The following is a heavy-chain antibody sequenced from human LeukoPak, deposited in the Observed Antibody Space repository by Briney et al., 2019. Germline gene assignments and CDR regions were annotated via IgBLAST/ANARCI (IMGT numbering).Heavy chain of an antibody. D-gene: IGHD3-22*01. Sequence: GGSLRLSCAASGFTISSYGMHWVRQAPGKGLEWVAVIWYDGSNKYYPDSVKGRFTISRDNSKNNLYLQMNSQRAEETAVGCCARDQHDSSGFYIWGQRTMVTVST. V-gene: IGHV3-33*01. J-gene: IGHJ3*02. CDR1: GFTISSYG. CDR3: ARDQHDSSGFYI. CDR2: IWYDGSNK.